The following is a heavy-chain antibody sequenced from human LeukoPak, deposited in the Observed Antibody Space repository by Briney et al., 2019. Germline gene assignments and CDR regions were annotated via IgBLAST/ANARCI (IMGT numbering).Heavy chain of an antibody. CDR3: ATDGEGYNNWFDP. V-gene: IGHV1-69-2*01. J-gene: IGHJ5*02. D-gene: IGHD1-1*01. CDR1: GYTFTDYY. CDR2: VDPEDGET. Sequence: ASVKVSYKVSGYTFTDYYMHWVQQAPGKGLEWMGLVDPEDGETIYAEKFQGRVTITADTSTDTAYMELSSLRSEDTAVYYCATDGEGYNNWFDPWGQGTLVTVSS.